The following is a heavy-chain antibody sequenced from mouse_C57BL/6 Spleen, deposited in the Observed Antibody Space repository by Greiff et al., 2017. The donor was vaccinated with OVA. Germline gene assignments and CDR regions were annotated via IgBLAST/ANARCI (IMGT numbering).Heavy chain of an antibody. CDR1: GYTFTSYW. CDR3: ARFLFHYFAMDY. CDR2: IDPSDSYT. Sequence: VQLQQSGPELVKPGASVKLSCKASGYTFTSYWMHWVKQRPGQGLEWIGEIDPSDSYTNYNQKFKGKSTLTVDKSSSTAYMQLSSLTSEDSAVYYCARFLFHYFAMDYWGQGTSVTVSS. J-gene: IGHJ4*01. V-gene: IGHV1-69*01.